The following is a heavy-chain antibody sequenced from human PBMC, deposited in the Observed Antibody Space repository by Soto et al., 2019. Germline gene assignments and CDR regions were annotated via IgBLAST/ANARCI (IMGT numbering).Heavy chain of an antibody. J-gene: IGHJ6*03. CDR3: ARALAARPSPDYYYYYMDV. CDR1: GGSISSYY. CDR2: IYYSGST. Sequence: QVQLQESGPGLVKPSETLSLTCTVSGGSISSYYWSWIRQPPGKGLEWIGYIYYSGSTNYNPSLKSRVTISVDTSKNQFSLKLSSVTAADTAVYYCARALAARPSPDYYYYYMDVWGKGTTVTVSS. D-gene: IGHD6-6*01. V-gene: IGHV4-59*01.